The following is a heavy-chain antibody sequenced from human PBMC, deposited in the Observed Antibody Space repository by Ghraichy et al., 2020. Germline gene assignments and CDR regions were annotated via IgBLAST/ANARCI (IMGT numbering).Heavy chain of an antibody. CDR3: ARTLNYYFDY. V-gene: IGHV3-74*01. J-gene: IGHJ4*02. CDR2: INSDGSST. CDR1: GFTFSYYE. Sequence: GGSLRLSCAASGFTFSYYEVHWVHQAPGKGLVWVSRINSDGSSTSYADSVKGRFTISRDNAKNTLSLQMNSLRAEDTAVYYCARTLNYYFDYWGQGSLVTVSS.